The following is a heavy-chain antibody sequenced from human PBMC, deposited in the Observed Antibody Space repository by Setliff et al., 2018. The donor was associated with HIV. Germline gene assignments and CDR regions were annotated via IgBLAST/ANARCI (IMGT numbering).Heavy chain of an antibody. CDR2: AYASGIT. Sequence: SETLSLTCTVSGASVNDYYWIWIRRSAGKGLEWIGRAYASGITNYSPSLKNRVTIVLDTSRNQFSLRMNYVTAADTAVYYCARGGAYEKWHYHYFQFMDVWGKGTTVTVSS. J-gene: IGHJ6*03. D-gene: IGHD3-10*02. CDR3: ARGGAYEKWHYHYFQFMDV. V-gene: IGHV4-4*07. CDR1: GASVNDYY.